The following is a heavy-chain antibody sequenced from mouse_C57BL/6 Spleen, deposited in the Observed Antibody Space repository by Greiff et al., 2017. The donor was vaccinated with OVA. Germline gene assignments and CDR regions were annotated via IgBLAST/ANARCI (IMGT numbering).Heavy chain of an antibody. V-gene: IGHV8-12*01. CDR1: GFSLSTSGMG. Sequence: QVTLKVSGPGILQSSQTLSLTCSFSGFSLSTSGMGVSWIRQPSGKGLEWLAHIYWDDDKRYNPSLKSRITISQDTSRNQVFLKITSVDTADTATYYWARGSTMINYYAMDYWGQGTSVTVSS. CDR2: IYWDDDK. J-gene: IGHJ4*01. D-gene: IGHD2-4*01. CDR3: ARGSTMINYYAMDY.